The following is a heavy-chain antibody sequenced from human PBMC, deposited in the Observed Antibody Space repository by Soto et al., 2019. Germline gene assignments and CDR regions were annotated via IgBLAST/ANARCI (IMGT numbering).Heavy chain of an antibody. V-gene: IGHV3-23*01. CDR2: ISGSGGTA. J-gene: IGHJ4*02. D-gene: IGHD1-1*01. Sequence: EVQLLESGGGSVQPGGPLSLSCAASGFPFSSYAMHWVRRPPGKGLEWVSSISGSGGTAYYADSVKGRFSISRDSLVNTLYLQMNSLRAEDTAVYYCAKGRGQNWNFDYWGQGTLVTVSP. CDR3: AKGRGQNWNFDY. CDR1: GFPFSSYA.